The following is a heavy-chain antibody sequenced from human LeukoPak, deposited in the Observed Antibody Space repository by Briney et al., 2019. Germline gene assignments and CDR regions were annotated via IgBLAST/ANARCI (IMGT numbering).Heavy chain of an antibody. J-gene: IGHJ4*02. CDR2: ISYSGST. V-gene: IGHV4-59*08. D-gene: IGHD5-12*01. CDR1: GGSINDYY. Sequence: SETLSLTCAVSGGSINDYYWSWIRQPPGKGLEWIGYISYSGSTDYNPSLKSRVTLSVDMSKNQLSLKLRYVTAADTALYYCARSEGSGGYSNYFDYWGQGTLVTVSS. CDR3: ARSEGSGGYSNYFDY.